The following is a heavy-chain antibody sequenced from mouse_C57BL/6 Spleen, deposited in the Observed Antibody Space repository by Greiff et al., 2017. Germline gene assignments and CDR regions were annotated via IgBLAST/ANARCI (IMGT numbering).Heavy chain of an antibody. CDR1: GYTFTDYY. CDR3: AKVGDYFDY. CDR2: IYPGSGNT. V-gene: IGHV1-76*01. D-gene: IGHD1-1*02. Sequence: ESGAELVRPGASVKLSCKASGYTFTDYYINWVKQRPGQGLEWIARIYPGSGNTYYNEKFKGKATLTAEKSSSPAYMQLSSLTSEDSAVYFCAKVGDYFDYWGQGTTLTVSS. J-gene: IGHJ2*01.